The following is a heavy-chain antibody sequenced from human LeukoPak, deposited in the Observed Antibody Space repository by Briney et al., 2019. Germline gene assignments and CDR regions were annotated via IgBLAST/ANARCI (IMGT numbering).Heavy chain of an antibody. J-gene: IGHJ4*02. V-gene: IGHV3-23*01. CDR1: GFTFTDYA. CDR2: ISGSGVST. Sequence: GGSLRLSCAVSGFTFTDYAMGWVRQAPGKGLEWVSGISGSGVSTYYADSVRGRFTISRDNSRNTLDLQMNSLRADDTAVYYCAKDRVRSTSPRVFDYWGQGTLVTVSS. CDR3: AKDRVRSTSPRVFDY. D-gene: IGHD6-13*01.